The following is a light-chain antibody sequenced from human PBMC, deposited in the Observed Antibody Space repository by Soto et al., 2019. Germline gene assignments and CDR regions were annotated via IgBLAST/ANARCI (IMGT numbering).Light chain of an antibody. Sequence: DIQMTQSPSSVSAPVGDRVTISCRASQDINKWLAWYQQKPGKAPKRLISAASTLQSGVPSRFSGSGSGTEFTLTIQSLQPDDIEAYYCQQASSFHHTFGQRTKLEIK. J-gene: IGKJ2*01. V-gene: IGKV1-12*01. CDR1: QDINKW. CDR3: QQASSFHHT. CDR2: AAS.